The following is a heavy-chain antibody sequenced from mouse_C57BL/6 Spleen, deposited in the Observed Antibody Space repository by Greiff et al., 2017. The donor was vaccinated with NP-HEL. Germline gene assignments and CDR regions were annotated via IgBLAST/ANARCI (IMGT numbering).Heavy chain of an antibody. CDR3: ARELLYYDYD. CDR2: INPNNGGT. J-gene: IGHJ2*01. D-gene: IGHD2-4*01. CDR1: GYTFTDYN. V-gene: IGHV1-22*01. Sequence: EVKLQESGPELVKPGASVKMSCKASGYTFTDYNMHWVKQSHGKSLEWIGYINPNNGGTSYNQKFKGKATLTVNKSSSTAYMELRSLTSEDSAVYYCARELLYYDYDWGQGTTLTVSS.